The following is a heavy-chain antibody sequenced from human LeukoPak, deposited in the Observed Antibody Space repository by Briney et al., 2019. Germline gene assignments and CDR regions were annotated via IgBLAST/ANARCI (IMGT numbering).Heavy chain of an antibody. CDR2: INDSGRT. CDR3: ARRWNYGRNYYIDV. D-gene: IGHD1-7*01. CDR1: GGSFSNYY. V-gene: IGHV4-34*01. Sequence: SETLSLTCAVYGGSFSNYYWSWIRQPPGKGLEWIGEINDSGRTNYNPSPMSRVTVSVDTSKNQFSLRLTSVTATDTAVYYCARRWNYGRNYYIDVWGKGATVSVSS. J-gene: IGHJ6*03.